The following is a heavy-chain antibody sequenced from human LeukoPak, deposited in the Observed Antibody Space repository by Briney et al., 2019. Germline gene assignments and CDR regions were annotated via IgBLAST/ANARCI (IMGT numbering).Heavy chain of an antibody. V-gene: IGHV3-7*01. D-gene: IGHD2-15*01. CDR1: GFTFSNYW. Sequence: GGSLRLSCAASGFTFSNYWMNWVRQALGKGLEWVASIKQDGGEKYYLDSVKGRFSISRDNAKNSLFLQMNSLRAEDTAVYYCAGSRGYCSGGSCYFDYWGRGTLVTVSS. J-gene: IGHJ4*02. CDR2: IKQDGGEK. CDR3: AGSRGYCSGGSCYFDY.